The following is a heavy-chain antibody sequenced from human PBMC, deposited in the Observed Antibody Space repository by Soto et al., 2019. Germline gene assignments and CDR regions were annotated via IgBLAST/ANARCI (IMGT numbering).Heavy chain of an antibody. V-gene: IGHV1-69*02. J-gene: IGHJ4*02. Sequence: QVQLVQSGAEVKKPGSSVKVSCKASGGTFSSYTISWVRQAPGQGLEWMGRIIPILGIANYAQKFQGRVTITADKSTSTAYMELSSLRSEDTAVYYCASDGRWYYYSSGYTKYYFDYWGQGTLVTVSS. CDR3: ASDGRWYYYSSGYTKYYFDY. CDR2: IIPILGIA. CDR1: GGTFSSYT. D-gene: IGHD3-22*01.